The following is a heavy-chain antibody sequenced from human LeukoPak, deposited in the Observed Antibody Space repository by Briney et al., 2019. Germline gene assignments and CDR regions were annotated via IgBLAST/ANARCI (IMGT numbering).Heavy chain of an antibody. J-gene: IGHJ6*03. Sequence: PSETLSLTCTVSGGSISSSSYYWGWIRQPPGKGLEWIGSIYYSGSTYYNPSLKSRVTISVDTSKNQFSLKLSSVTAADTAVYYCARDPIPGERYYYYMDVWGKGTTVTVSS. CDR3: ARDPIPGERYYYYMDV. CDR2: IYYSGST. D-gene: IGHD2-21*01. CDR1: GGSISSSSYY. V-gene: IGHV4-39*07.